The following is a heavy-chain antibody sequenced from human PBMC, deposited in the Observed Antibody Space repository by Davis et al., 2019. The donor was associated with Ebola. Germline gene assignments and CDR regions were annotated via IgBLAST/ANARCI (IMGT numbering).Heavy chain of an antibody. D-gene: IGHD3-3*01. CDR2: ISSSSSYI. J-gene: IGHJ6*02. Sequence: GESLEISCAASGFTFSNYGMNWVRQAPGKRLEWVSSISSSSSYIYYAGSVKGRFTISRDNAKNSLFLQMNSLRAEDTAVYYCARMDRSRFLEWVLNGMDVWGQGTTVTVSS. CDR1: GFTFSNYG. V-gene: IGHV3-21*01. CDR3: ARMDRSRFLEWVLNGMDV.